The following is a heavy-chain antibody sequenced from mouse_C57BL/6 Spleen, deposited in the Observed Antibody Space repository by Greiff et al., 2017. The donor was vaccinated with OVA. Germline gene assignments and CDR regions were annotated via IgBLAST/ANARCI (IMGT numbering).Heavy chain of an antibody. Sequence: DVHLVESGGGLVKPGGSLKLSCAASGFTFSSYAMSWVRQTPEKRLEWVATISDGGSYTYYPDNVKGRFTISRDNAKNNLYLQMSHLKSEDTAMYYCAREKLTGTLFDYWGQGTTLTVSS. CDR1: GFTFSSYA. J-gene: IGHJ2*01. V-gene: IGHV5-4*01. D-gene: IGHD4-1*01. CDR3: AREKLTGTLFDY. CDR2: ISDGGSYT.